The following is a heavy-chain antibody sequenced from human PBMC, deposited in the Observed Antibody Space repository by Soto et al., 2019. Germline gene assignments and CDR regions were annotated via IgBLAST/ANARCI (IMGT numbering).Heavy chain of an antibody. CDR2: IIPIFGTA. CDR1: GGTFSSYA. Sequence: QVQLVQSGAEVKKPGSSVKVSCKASGGTFSSYAISWVRQAPGQGLEWMGGIIPIFGTANYAQKFQGRVTITAEESTSTAYMDLSSLRSEDKDVYYCARGAIFGVVDPDCYYGMDVWGQGTTVTVSS. CDR3: ARGAIFGVVDPDCYYGMDV. J-gene: IGHJ6*02. D-gene: IGHD3-3*01. V-gene: IGHV1-69*01.